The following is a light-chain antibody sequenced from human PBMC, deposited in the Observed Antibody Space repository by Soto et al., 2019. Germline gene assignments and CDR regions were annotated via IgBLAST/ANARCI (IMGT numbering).Light chain of an antibody. J-gene: IGLJ1*01. V-gene: IGLV2-14*01. CDR3: SSYPSNGVDV. CDR2: EVS. Sequence: QSALTQPASASGSPGQSITISCTGTSSDVGASNYVSWYQQHPGKAPKLMIYEVSHRPSGVSNLFSGSKSGNTASLTISGLRPEDEAEYYFSSYPSNGVDVFGTATKVTVL. CDR1: SSDVGASNY.